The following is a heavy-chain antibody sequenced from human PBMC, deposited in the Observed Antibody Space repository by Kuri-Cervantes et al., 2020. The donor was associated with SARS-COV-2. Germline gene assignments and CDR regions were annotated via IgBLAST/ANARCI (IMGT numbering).Heavy chain of an antibody. D-gene: IGHD6-6*01. CDR2: INHSGST. CDR3: SSSSSLSYYFDY. Sequence: LETLSLACAVYGGSFSGYYWSWIRQPPGKGLEWIGEINHSGSTNYNPSLKSRVTISVDTSKNQFSLKLSSVTAADTAVYYCSSSSSLSYYFDYWGQGTLVTVSS. J-gene: IGHJ4*02. CDR1: GGSFSGYY. V-gene: IGHV4-34*01.